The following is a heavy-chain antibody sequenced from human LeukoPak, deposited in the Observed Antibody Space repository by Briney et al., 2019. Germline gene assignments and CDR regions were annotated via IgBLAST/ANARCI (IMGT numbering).Heavy chain of an antibody. J-gene: IGHJ4*02. CDR2: IYYSGST. CDR3: ARARGSIFGVVIDY. Sequence: PSETLSLTCTVSGCSISSYYWSWIRQPPGKGPEWIGYIYYSGSTNYNPSLKSRVTISVDTSKNQFSLKLSSVTAADTAVYYCARARGSIFGVVIDYWGQGTLVTVSS. CDR1: GCSISSYY. V-gene: IGHV4-59*01. D-gene: IGHD3-3*01.